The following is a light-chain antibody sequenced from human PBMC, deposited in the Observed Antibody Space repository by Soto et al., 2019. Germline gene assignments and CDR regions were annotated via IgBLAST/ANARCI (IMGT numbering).Light chain of an antibody. CDR2: EAK. V-gene: IGKV1-16*01. CDR3: QQYKADPFT. Sequence: DIQMTQSPSSLSASVGDRVTITCRASEDISNFLGWFQLRPGEVPRSLMFEAKYLDSGVSSRLSGSGYWTDFTLTISSLHAEAIASYDSQQYKADPFTFGAETNVQIK. J-gene: IGKJ4*01. CDR1: EDISNF.